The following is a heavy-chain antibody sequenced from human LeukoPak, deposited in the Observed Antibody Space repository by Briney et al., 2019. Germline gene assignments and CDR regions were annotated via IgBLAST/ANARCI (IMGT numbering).Heavy chain of an antibody. D-gene: IGHD6-19*01. Sequence: PGGSLRLSCAASGFTFSSYGMHWVRQAPGKGLEWVAVISYDGSDKYYADSVEGRFTISRDNSKNTLYLQMNSLRAEDTAVYYCARPAGTYDYSCGMDVWGQGTTVTVSS. CDR1: GFTFSSYG. V-gene: IGHV3-30*19. CDR3: ARPAGTYDYSCGMDV. J-gene: IGHJ6*02. CDR2: ISYDGSDK.